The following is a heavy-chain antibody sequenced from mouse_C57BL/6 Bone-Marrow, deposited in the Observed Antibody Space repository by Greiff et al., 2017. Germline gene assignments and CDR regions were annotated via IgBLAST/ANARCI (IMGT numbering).Heavy chain of an antibody. CDR3: ANPHYYGKDFDV. J-gene: IGHJ1*03. Sequence: QVQLQQPGTELVKPGASVKLSCKASGYTFTSYWMHWVKQRPGQGLEWIGNINPSNGGTNHNEKFKSKATLTVDKSSSTAYMQLSSLTSEDSAVYYCANPHYYGKDFDVWGTGTTVTVSS. CDR1: GYTFTSYW. V-gene: IGHV1-53*01. D-gene: IGHD1-1*01. CDR2: INPSNGGT.